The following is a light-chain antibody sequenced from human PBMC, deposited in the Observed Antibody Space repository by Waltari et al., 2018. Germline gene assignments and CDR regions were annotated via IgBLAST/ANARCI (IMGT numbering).Light chain of an antibody. CDR2: DAS. J-gene: IGKJ1*01. Sequence: DIQMTHSPSSVSAFVGDRVTLTCRASQGISSRLAWSQQKPGKAPKLLIYDASSLHSGVPSRFSGSGSGTDFTLTIRSLQPEDFATYYCQQVNSFPRTFGQGTKVEVK. CDR3: QQVNSFPRT. CDR1: QGISSR. V-gene: IGKV1-12*01.